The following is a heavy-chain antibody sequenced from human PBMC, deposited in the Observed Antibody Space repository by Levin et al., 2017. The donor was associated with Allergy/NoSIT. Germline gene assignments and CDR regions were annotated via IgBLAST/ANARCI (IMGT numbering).Heavy chain of an antibody. D-gene: IGHD4-11*01. CDR3: AIVPRANTVTLGYFDY. CDR1: GGTFSSYT. Sequence: SVKVSCKASGGTFSSYTISWVRQAPGQGLEWMGRIIPILGIANYAQKFQGRVTITADKSTSTAYMELSSLRSEDTAVYYCAIVPRANTVTLGYFDYWGQGTLVTVSS. CDR2: IIPILGIA. V-gene: IGHV1-69*02. J-gene: IGHJ4*02.